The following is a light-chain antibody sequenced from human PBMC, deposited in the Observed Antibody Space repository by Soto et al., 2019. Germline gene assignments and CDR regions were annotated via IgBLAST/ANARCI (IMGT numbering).Light chain of an antibody. CDR3: QQSYSTPYT. CDR1: QSISSY. V-gene: IGKV1-39*01. Sequence: DIQMTQSPSSLSASVGDRVTITCRASQSISSYLNWYQQKVGKAPKLLISAASSLQSGVPLRFRGSGYVTDVTLTISSLQPEYFAAYYCQQSYSTPYTVGQGTKLEIK. J-gene: IGKJ2*01. CDR2: AAS.